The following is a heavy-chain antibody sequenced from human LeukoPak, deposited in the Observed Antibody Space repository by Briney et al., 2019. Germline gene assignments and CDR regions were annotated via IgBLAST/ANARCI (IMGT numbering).Heavy chain of an antibody. D-gene: IGHD2/OR15-2a*01. CDR3: ARNSNRYMDV. CDR1: GFTFRNYW. V-gene: IGHV3-7*01. J-gene: IGHJ6*03. Sequence: PGGSLRLPCAASGFTFRNYWMRWVRQAPGKGLEWVANIKEDGSEKFYVDSVKGRFTISRDNAKNSLYLQMNSLRAEDTAVYYCARNSNRYMDVWGKGTTVTVSS. CDR2: IKEDGSEK.